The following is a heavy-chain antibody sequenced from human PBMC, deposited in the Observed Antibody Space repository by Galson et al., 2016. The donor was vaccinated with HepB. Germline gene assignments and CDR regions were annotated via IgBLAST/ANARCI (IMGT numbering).Heavy chain of an antibody. J-gene: IGHJ3*02. CDR3: ARDPGYSAFDI. Sequence: SMRLSCAASGFTFGSYWMSWVRQAPGKGLELAANINQDGSEKSHVDSAKGRFTISRDHAKNSLYLQMNSLRAEDTAVYFCARDPGYSAFDIWGQGTMVTVSS. V-gene: IGHV3-7*04. CDR2: INQDGSEK. CDR1: GFTFGSYW. D-gene: IGHD5-12*01.